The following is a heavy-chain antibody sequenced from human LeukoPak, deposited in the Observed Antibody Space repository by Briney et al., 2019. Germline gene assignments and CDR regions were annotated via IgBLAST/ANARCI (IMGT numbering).Heavy chain of an antibody. V-gene: IGHV4-59*01. CDR2: IYYSGST. Sequence: PSETLSLTCTVSGGSISSYYWSWIRQPPGKGLEWIGYIYYSGSTNYNPSLKSRVTISVDTSKNQFSLKLSSVTAADTAVYYCARDHVVVAEAGAYYYGMDVWGQGTTVTVSS. CDR3: ARDHVVVAEAGAYYYGMDV. J-gene: IGHJ6*02. D-gene: IGHD2-21*01. CDR1: GGSISSYY.